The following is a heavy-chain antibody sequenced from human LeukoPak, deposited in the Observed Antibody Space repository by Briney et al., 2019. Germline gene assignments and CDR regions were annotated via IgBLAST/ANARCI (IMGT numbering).Heavy chain of an antibody. CDR3: ARDLWGSYDN. Sequence: PGGSLRLSCAASGFTFSSYAMSWVRQAPGKGLEWVSAISGSGGSTYYADSVKGRFTISRDNSKNTVYLRMNSLRVEDTAVYYCARDLWGSYDNWGQGTLVTVSS. CDR1: GFTFSSYA. D-gene: IGHD2-21*01. CDR2: ISGSGGST. J-gene: IGHJ4*02. V-gene: IGHV3-23*01.